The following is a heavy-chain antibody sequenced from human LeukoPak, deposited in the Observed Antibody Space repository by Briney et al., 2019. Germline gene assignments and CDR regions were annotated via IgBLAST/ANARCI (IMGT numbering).Heavy chain of an antibody. D-gene: IGHD5-24*01. CDR2: IYHSGST. CDR1: GGSISSGDYY. CDR3: ARDGPTDGYNPQYFQH. Sequence: SETLSLTCTVSGGSISSGDYYWSWIRQPPGKGLEWIGSIYHSGSTYYNPSLKSRVTISVDRSKNQFSLKLSSVTAADTAVYYCARDGPTDGYNPQYFQHWGQGTLVTVSS. J-gene: IGHJ1*01. V-gene: IGHV4-39*07.